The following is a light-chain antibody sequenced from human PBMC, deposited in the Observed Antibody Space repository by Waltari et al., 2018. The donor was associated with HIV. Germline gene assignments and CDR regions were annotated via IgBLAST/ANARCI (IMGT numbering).Light chain of an antibody. Sequence: QPLLTHPPSVSATPGQRNTIPCTGNNSNIGAAHVVPWHRQLPGTAPRLLIFANSNRPSGVPDRISGSKSTASASLAITGLQAEDEGYYYCQSSDIRLHGLWVFGGGTKVTVL. CDR3: QSSDIRLHGLWV. J-gene: IGLJ3*02. CDR2: ANS. V-gene: IGLV1-40*03. CDR1: NSNIGAAHV.